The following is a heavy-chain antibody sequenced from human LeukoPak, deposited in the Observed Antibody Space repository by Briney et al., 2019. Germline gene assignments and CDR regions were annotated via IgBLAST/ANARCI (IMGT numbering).Heavy chain of an antibody. CDR3: VRDMGYYDKV. V-gene: IGHV3-74*01. Sequence: GGSLRLSCATSGSTFSTSWMHWVRQAPGKGLVWVSRINTDGNTRDYADSVKGRFTISRDNAKNTLYLQMNSLRAEDTVVYYCVRDMGYYDKVWGQGTLVTVSS. CDR1: GSTFSTSW. CDR2: INTDGNTR. D-gene: IGHD3-22*01. J-gene: IGHJ4*02.